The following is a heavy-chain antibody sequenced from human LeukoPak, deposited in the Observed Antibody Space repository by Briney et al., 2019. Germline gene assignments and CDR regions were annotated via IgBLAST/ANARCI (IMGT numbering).Heavy chain of an antibody. Sequence: ASVKVSCKASGYTFTSYGISWVRQAPGQGPEWMGWISAYNGNTNYAQKLQGRVTMTTDTSTSTAYMELRSLRSDDTAVYYCARDAGDCSSTSCESWFDPWGQGTLVTVSS. V-gene: IGHV1-18*01. CDR1: GYTFTSYG. CDR3: ARDAGDCSSTSCESWFDP. CDR2: ISAYNGNT. J-gene: IGHJ5*02. D-gene: IGHD2-2*01.